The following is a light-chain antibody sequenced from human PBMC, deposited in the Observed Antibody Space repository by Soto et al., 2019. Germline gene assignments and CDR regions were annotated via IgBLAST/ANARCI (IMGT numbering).Light chain of an antibody. CDR1: QSVSSN. CDR2: GAS. V-gene: IGKV3-15*01. J-gene: IGKJ5*01. Sequence: EIVMTQSPATLSVSPGERATLSCRASQSVSSNLAWYQQKPGQAPRLLIYGASTRATGIPVRFSGSGSGTEFTLTISSLQSEDFAVYYCQQDNNWPLTFGQGTRMEI. CDR3: QQDNNWPLT.